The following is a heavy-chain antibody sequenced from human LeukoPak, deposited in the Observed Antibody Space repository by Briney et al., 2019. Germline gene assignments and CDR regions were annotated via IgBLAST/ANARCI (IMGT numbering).Heavy chain of an antibody. J-gene: IGHJ6*03. Sequence: PSETLSLTCTISGGSISSSSYYWGWIRQPPGKGLEWIGSIYYSGSTYYNPSLKSRVTISVDTSKNQFSLKLTSVTAADTAVYYCTRGSIAYYYMDVWGKGTTVTISS. CDR1: GGSISSSSYY. CDR3: TRGSIAYYYMDV. V-gene: IGHV4-39*07. D-gene: IGHD3-22*01. CDR2: IYYSGST.